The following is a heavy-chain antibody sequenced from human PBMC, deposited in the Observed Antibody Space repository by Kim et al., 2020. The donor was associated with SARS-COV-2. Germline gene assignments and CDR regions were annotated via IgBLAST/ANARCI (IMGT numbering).Heavy chain of an antibody. Sequence: GGSTYCADSVKGRFTIPRDNSKNTLYLQMNSLRAEDTAVYYCARDRAFDIWGQGTMVTVSS. CDR2: GGST. V-gene: IGHV3-53*01. CDR3: ARDRAFDI. J-gene: IGHJ3*02.